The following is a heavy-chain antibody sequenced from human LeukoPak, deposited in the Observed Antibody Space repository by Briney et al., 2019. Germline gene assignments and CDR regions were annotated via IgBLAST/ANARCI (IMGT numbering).Heavy chain of an antibody. J-gene: IGHJ4*02. D-gene: IGHD4-11*01. CDR1: GFTFDSYG. Sequence: GGSLRLSCAASGFTFDSYGMHWVRQAPGKGLEWMAVMWYDGSNKYYADSVKGRFTISRDDSKNTLCLQMNSLRAEDTAMYYCARGLPPVMKYYFDYWGQGTLVTVSS. V-gene: IGHV3-33*01. CDR2: MWYDGSNK. CDR3: ARGLPPVMKYYFDY.